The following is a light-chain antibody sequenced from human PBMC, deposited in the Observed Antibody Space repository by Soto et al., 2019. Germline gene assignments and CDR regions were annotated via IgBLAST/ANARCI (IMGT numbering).Light chain of an antibody. Sequence: EIVFTQSPGTLSLSPGERATLSCRASQSVSSNLAWYQQKPGQAPKLLIYGASTRATGIPARFSGSGSGTDFTLTISSLEPEDFAVYYCQQRSNWPRTFGQGTKVDIK. CDR2: GAS. J-gene: IGKJ1*01. CDR1: QSVSSN. V-gene: IGKV3-11*01. CDR3: QQRSNWPRT.